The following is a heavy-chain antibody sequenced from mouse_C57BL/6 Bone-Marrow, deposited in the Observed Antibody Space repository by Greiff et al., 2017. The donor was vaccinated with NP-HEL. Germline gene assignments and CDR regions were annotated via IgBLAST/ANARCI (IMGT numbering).Heavy chain of an antibody. CDR3: ARETTVAPYWYFDV. J-gene: IGHJ1*03. V-gene: IGHV1-55*01. Sequence: VQLQQPGAELVKPGASVKMSCKASGYTFTSYWITWVKQRPGQGLEWIGDIYPGSGSTNYNEKFKSKATLTVDTSSSTAYMQLSSLTSEDSAVYYCARETTVAPYWYFDVWGTGTTVTVSS. CDR2: IYPGSGST. D-gene: IGHD1-1*01. CDR1: GYTFTSYW.